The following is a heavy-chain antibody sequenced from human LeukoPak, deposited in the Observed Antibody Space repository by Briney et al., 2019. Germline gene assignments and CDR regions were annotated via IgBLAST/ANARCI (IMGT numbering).Heavy chain of an antibody. CDR2: IYYSGST. CDR3: ARAMSRSGAEDY. D-gene: IGHD3-10*01. Sequence: SETLSLTCTVSGGSISSSSYYWGWIRQPPGKGLEWIGSIYYSGSTNYNPSLKSRVTMSVDTSKNQFSLKLSSVTAADTAVYYCARAMSRSGAEDYWGQGTLVTVSS. V-gene: IGHV4-39*07. CDR1: GGSISSSSYY. J-gene: IGHJ4*02.